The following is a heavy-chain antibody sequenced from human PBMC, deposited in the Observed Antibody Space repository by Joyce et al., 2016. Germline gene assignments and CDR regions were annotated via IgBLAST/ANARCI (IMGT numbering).Heavy chain of an antibody. J-gene: IGHJ2*01. CDR3: AGLPAAGTSRIHWYFDL. CDR1: GVSLSSGGAF. V-gene: IGHV4-39*01. CDR2: TYDSGYT. Sequence: QLQLQESGPGLVRPSETLSLTCSVSGVSLSSGGAFRGWIRQPPGKSLGWIGSTYDSGYTYQNPALRRQVTISVDTSKKQFSMGVASVPAADTAVYYCAGLPAAGTSRIHWYFDLWGRGTLVTVSS. D-gene: IGHD6-13*01.